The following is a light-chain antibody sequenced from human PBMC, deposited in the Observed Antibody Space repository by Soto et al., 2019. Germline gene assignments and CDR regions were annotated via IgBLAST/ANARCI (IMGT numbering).Light chain of an antibody. Sequence: EIVLTQSPATLSLSPGERATLSCRASQNIVTNLAWYQQKPGQAPRLVVYDASTRATDIPARFSGSGFGTEFILTISSMQSADFAVSYCQQYNTSPPRLTFRGGTKVDIK. CDR2: DAS. CDR3: QQYNTSPPRLT. V-gene: IGKV3-15*01. J-gene: IGKJ4*01. CDR1: QNIVTN.